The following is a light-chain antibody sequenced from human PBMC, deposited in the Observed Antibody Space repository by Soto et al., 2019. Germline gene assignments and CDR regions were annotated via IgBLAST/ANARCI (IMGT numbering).Light chain of an antibody. V-gene: IGLV1-47*01. CDR1: SSNIGSNY. CDR2: RNN. J-gene: IGLJ1*01. CDR3: AAWDDSLSGLYV. Sequence: SDLTQLGSACGTPGQRVSISCSRSSSNIGSNYVYWYQQLPGTAPKLLIYRNNQRPSGVPDRFSGSKSGTSASLAISGLRSEDEADYYCAAWDDSLSGLYVFGT.